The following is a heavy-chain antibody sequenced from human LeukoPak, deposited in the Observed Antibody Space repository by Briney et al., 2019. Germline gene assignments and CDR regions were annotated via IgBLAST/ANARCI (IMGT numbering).Heavy chain of an antibody. CDR3: AKDITMIVVVITVFDY. V-gene: IGHV3-23*01. D-gene: IGHD3-22*01. Sequence: GGSLRLSCAASGFTFSSYGMHWVRQAPGKGLEWVSAISGSGGSTYYADSVKGRFTISRDNSKNTLYLQMNSLRAEDTAVYYCAKDITMIVVVITVFDYWGQGTLVTVSS. CDR2: ISGSGGST. CDR1: GFTFSSYG. J-gene: IGHJ4*02.